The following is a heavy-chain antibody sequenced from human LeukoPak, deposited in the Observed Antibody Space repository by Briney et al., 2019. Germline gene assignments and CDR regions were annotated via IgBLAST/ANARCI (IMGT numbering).Heavy chain of an antibody. Sequence: ASVKVSCKASGYTFTSYGISWVRQAPGQGLEWMGWISAYNGNTNYAQKLQGRVTMTTDTSTSTAYMELRSLRSDDTAVYYCARVGSSCWYGGPGDYWGQGTLVTVSS. V-gene: IGHV1-18*04. CDR1: GYTFTSYG. J-gene: IGHJ4*02. CDR3: ARVGSSCWYGGPGDY. CDR2: ISAYNGNT. D-gene: IGHD6-19*01.